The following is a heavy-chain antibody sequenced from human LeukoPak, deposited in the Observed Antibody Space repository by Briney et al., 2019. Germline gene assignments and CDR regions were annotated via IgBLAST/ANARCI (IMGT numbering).Heavy chain of an antibody. CDR3: ARYAVEYSGTYFDS. CDR2: IYYSGST. D-gene: IGHD1-26*01. CDR1: GGSIISSSYY. Sequence: SETLSLTCTVSGGSIISSSYYWGWIRQYPGKGLEWIGSIYYSGSTYYNPSLKSRVTISVDTSKNQFSLKLGSVIAADTAVYYCARYAVEYSGTYFDSWGQGSLVTVSS. J-gene: IGHJ4*02. V-gene: IGHV4-39*01.